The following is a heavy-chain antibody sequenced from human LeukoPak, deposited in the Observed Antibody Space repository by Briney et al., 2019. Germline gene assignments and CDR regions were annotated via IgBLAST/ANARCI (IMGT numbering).Heavy chain of an antibody. CDR1: GGSIRSSYYY. CDR3: VRRGIAAPFDY. Sequence: SETLSLTCTVSGGSIRSSYYYWGWIRQPPGKGLEWIGSIYDSGSTYYNPSLKSRVTISVDTSKNQFSLKLSSVTAADTAVYYCVRRGIAAPFDYWGQGTLVTVSS. D-gene: IGHD6-13*01. J-gene: IGHJ4*02. CDR2: IYDSGST. V-gene: IGHV4-39*07.